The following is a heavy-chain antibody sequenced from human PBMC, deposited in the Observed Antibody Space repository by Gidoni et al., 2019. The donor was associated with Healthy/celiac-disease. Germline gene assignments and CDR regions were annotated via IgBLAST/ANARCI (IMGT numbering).Heavy chain of an antibody. Sequence: QVQLVQSGAEVNKPGASVKVSCKASGYTFTGYYMHWVRQAPGQGLEWMGWINPNSGGTNYAQKFQGRVTMTRDTSISTAYMELSRLRSDDTAVYYCAREGFWRVDGYSYGTRSDAFDIWGQGTMVTVSS. CDR3: AREGFWRVDGYSYGTRSDAFDI. CDR2: INPNSGGT. V-gene: IGHV1-2*02. CDR1: GYTFTGYY. J-gene: IGHJ3*02. D-gene: IGHD5-18*01.